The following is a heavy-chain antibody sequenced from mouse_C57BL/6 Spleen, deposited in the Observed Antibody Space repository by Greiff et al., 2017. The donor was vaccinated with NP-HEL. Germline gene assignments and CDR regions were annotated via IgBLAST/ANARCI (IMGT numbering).Heavy chain of an antibody. V-gene: IGHV14-4*01. CDR2: IDPENGDT. CDR1: GFNIKDDY. CDR3: TTSGGYGNYG. Sequence: VQLQHSGAELVRPGASVKLSCTASGFNIKDDYMHWVKQRPEQGLEWIGWIDPENGDTEYASKFQGKATITADTSSNTAYLQLSSLTSEDTAVYYCTTSGGYGNYGWGQGTTLTVSS. J-gene: IGHJ2*01. D-gene: IGHD2-1*01.